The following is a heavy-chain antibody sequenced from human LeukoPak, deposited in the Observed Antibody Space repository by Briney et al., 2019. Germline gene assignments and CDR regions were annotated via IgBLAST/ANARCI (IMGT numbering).Heavy chain of an antibody. J-gene: IGHJ5*02. CDR3: ARVDGSGWYLGWFDP. Sequence: PSETLSLTCTVSGVSISSYYWSWIRQPPGKGLEWIGYIYYSGSTNYNPSLKSRVTISVDTSNNQFSLKLSSVTAADTAVYYCARVDGSGWYLGWFDPWGQGTLVTVSS. CDR1: GVSISSYY. V-gene: IGHV4-59*01. D-gene: IGHD6-19*01. CDR2: IYYSGST.